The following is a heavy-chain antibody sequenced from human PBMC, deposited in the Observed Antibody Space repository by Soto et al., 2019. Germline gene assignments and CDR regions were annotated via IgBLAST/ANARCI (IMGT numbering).Heavy chain of an antibody. CDR3: AFSIGWFDAFGRPLNGFDM. V-gene: IGHV3-23*01. D-gene: IGHD6-19*01. CDR1: GFTFSNSD. Sequence: GGSLRLSCAASGFTFSNSDMSWVRQAPGKGLEWVSYISRSGDSTYYADSVKGRFTISRDNSKNTLFLQVNSLRNEDTAVYYCAFSIGWFDAFGRPLNGFDMWGQGTMVTVSS. J-gene: IGHJ3*02. CDR2: ISRSGDST.